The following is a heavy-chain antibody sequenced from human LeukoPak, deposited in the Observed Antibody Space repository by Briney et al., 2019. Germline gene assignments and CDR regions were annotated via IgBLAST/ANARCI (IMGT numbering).Heavy chain of an antibody. D-gene: IGHD1-1*01. J-gene: IGHJ4*02. V-gene: IGHV4-39*01. CDR2: IYYSGST. CDR3: ARLGYARFDY. Sequence: SETLSLTCTVSGGSISSSSYYWGWIRQPPGKGLEWIGSIYYSGSTYYNPSLKSRVTISVDTSKDQFSLNLSSVTAADTAVYYCARLGYARFDYWGQGTLVTVSS. CDR1: GGSISSSSYY.